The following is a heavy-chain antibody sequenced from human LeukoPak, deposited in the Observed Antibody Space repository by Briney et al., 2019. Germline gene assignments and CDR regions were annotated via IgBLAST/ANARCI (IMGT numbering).Heavy chain of an antibody. CDR2: ISNNGSTI. Sequence: GWSLRLSCAASGFTLSDYYMSWIRQAPGKGLEWVSYISNNGSTIYYADSVKGRFTISRDNSKNSLYLQMNSLRAEETAVYYCARDRSIAAAGTGYYYYMDVWGKGTTVTVSS. J-gene: IGHJ6*03. CDR1: GFTLSDYY. V-gene: IGHV3-11*04. CDR3: ARDRSIAAAGTGYYYYMDV. D-gene: IGHD6-13*01.